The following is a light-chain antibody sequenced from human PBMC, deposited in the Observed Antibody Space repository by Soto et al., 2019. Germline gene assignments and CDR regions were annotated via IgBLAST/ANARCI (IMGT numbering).Light chain of an antibody. V-gene: IGLV1-44*01. Sequence: QSVLTQPPSASGTPGQRVTISCSGSSSNIGSKTVNWYQQLPGTAPKLLTYSNNQRPSGVPDRFSGSKSGTSASLAISGLQSEDEADYYCAAWDDSLNAVVFGGGTKLTVL. CDR3: AAWDDSLNAVV. CDR2: SNN. CDR1: SSNIGSKT. J-gene: IGLJ2*01.